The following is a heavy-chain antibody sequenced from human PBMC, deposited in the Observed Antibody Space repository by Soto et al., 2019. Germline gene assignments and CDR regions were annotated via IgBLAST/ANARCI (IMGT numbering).Heavy chain of an antibody. D-gene: IGHD1-20*01. CDR1: GFTFSSYA. CDR3: ARDGIGRGTKYYYYGMDV. Sequence: QVQLVESGGGVVQPGRSLRLSCAASGFTFSSYAMHWVRQAPGKGLEWVAVISYDGSNKYYADSVKGRFTISRDNSKNTLYLQMNSLRAEDTAVYYCARDGIGRGTKYYYYGMDVWGQGTTVTVSS. J-gene: IGHJ6*02. CDR2: ISYDGSNK. V-gene: IGHV3-30-3*01.